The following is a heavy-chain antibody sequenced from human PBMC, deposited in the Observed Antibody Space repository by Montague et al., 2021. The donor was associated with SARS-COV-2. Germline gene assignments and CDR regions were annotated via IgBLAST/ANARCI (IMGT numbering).Heavy chain of an antibody. Sequence: SDPLSLPFPFSGGSLTRYYWSWIRQPPGKGLEWIAYIYDSGAANYNPSLRSRVTISTDTSKNQLSLKVNSVTAADTAVYYCARDHTHGGPPGASDLWGQGTVVTVSS. CDR1: GGSLTRYY. CDR2: IYDSGAA. D-gene: IGHD5-24*01. J-gene: IGHJ3*01. CDR3: ARDHTHGGPPGASDL. V-gene: IGHV4-59*01.